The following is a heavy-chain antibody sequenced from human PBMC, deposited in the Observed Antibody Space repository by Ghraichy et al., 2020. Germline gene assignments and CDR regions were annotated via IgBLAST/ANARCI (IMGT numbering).Heavy chain of an antibody. Sequence: ASVKVSCKASGYTFTSYDINWVRQATGQGLEWMGWMNPNSGNTGYAQKFQGRVTMTRNTSISTAYMELSSLRSEDTAVYYCARDLRRLRWLQLNRVYGMDVWGQGTTVTVSS. V-gene: IGHV1-8*01. CDR1: GYTFTSYD. J-gene: IGHJ6*02. CDR3: ARDLRRLRWLQLNRVYGMDV. CDR2: MNPNSGNT. D-gene: IGHD5-24*01.